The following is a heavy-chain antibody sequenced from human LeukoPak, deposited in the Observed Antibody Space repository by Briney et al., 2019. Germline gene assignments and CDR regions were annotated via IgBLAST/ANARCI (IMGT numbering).Heavy chain of an antibody. D-gene: IGHD3-3*01. J-gene: IGHJ6*02. CDR1: GGTFSSYA. V-gene: IGHV1-69*04. CDR2: IIPILGIA. Sequence: GASVKVSCKASGGTFSSYAISWVRQAPGQGLEWMGRIIPILGIANYAQKFQGRVTITADKSTSTAYMELSSLRSEDTAVYYCALDQRFLEWLSTYYYYGMDVWGQGTTVTVSS. CDR3: ALDQRFLEWLSTYYYYGMDV.